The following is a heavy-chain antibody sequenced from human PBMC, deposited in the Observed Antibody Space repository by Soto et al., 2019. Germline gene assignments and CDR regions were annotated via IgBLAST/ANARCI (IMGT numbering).Heavy chain of an antibody. Sequence: EVQLVESGGGLLQPGGSLRLSCAASGFTFSGYWMHWVRQAPGKGLVWVSRISSDGSRTTYADSVKGRFTISRDNAKNTLFLEMNNLGADETAVYYFARDRGDRGRPFYLGFWGQGTLVTVSS. D-gene: IGHD2-21*02. V-gene: IGHV3-74*01. CDR2: ISSDGSRT. CDR1: GFTFSGYW. J-gene: IGHJ4*02. CDR3: ARDRGDRGRPFYLGF.